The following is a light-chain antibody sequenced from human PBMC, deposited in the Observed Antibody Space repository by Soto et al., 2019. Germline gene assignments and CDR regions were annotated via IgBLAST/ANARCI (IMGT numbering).Light chain of an antibody. J-gene: IGLJ1*01. Sequence: QSVLTQPASVSGFPGQSVTISCTGTSSDVGGYDYVSWYQQHPGTAPKLILYEVNNRPSGVSNRFSGSKSGNTASLIISGLQTEDEANYYCSAYTTSNTLIIGTGTKVTVL. CDR1: SSDVGGYDY. CDR2: EVN. CDR3: SAYTTSNTLI. V-gene: IGLV2-14*01.